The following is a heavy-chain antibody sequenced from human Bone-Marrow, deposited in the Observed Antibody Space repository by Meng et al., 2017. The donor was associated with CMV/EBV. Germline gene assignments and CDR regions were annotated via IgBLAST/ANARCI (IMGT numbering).Heavy chain of an antibody. CDR2: ISYDGSNK. D-gene: IGHD6-13*01. CDR1: GFTFSSYA. Sequence: GESLKIPCAASGFTFSSYAMHWVRQAPGKGLEWVAVISYDGSNKYYADSVKGRFTISRDNSKNTLYLQKNSLRAEDTAVDYCSRAAADYYYYYGMDVWGQGTTVTVSS. V-gene: IGHV3-30*14. J-gene: IGHJ6*02. CDR3: SRAAADYYYYYGMDV.